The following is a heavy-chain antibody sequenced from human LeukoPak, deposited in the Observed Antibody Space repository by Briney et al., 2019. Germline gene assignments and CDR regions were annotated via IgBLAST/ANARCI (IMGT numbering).Heavy chain of an antibody. CDR1: GYTFTDYY. CDR3: AILDDYGDYPDAFDI. D-gene: IGHD4-17*01. Sequence: ASVKVSCKASGYTFTDYYMHWVRQAPGQGLEWMGWINPNSGGTNYAQKFQGRVTMTRDTSISTAYMELSRLRSDDTAVYYCAILDDYGDYPDAFDIWGQGTMVTVSS. V-gene: IGHV1-2*02. CDR2: INPNSGGT. J-gene: IGHJ3*02.